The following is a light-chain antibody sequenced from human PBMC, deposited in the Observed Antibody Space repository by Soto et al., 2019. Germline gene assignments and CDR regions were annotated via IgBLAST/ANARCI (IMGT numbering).Light chain of an antibody. J-gene: IGLJ2*01. CDR3: SSYTSSSTLVV. CDR2: DVS. Sequence: QSALTQPASVSGSPGQSISISCTGTSSDVGGHNYVSWYQQHPGKAPKLMIYDVSNRPSGVSNRFSGSKSGNTASLTISGIQAEDEADYYCSSYTSSSTLVVFGGGTKLTVL. V-gene: IGLV2-14*03. CDR1: SSDVGGHNY.